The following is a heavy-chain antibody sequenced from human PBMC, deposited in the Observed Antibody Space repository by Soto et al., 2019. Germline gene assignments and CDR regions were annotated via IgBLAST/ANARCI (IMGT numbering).Heavy chain of an antibody. V-gene: IGHV4-59*08. J-gene: IGHJ6*03. Sequence: SETLSLTCTVSGGSISSYYWSWIRQPPGKGLEWIGYIYYSGSTNYNPSLKSRVTISVDTSKNQFSLKLSSVTAADTAVYYCARLDFWSGYGYYYMDVWGKGTTVTVSS. CDR2: IYYSGST. CDR1: GGSISSYY. D-gene: IGHD3-3*01. CDR3: ARLDFWSGYGYYYMDV.